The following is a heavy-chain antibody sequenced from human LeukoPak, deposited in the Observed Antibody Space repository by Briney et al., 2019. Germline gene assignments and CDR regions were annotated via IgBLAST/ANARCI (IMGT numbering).Heavy chain of an antibody. V-gene: IGHV4-4*07. CDR1: GDSISSYY. CDR2: IYTSGST. CDR3: AGSSSSSWYALFDY. Sequence: PSETLSLTCTVSGDSISSYYWSWIRQPAGKGLEWIGRIYTSGSTNYNPSLKSRVTISVDTSKNQFSLKLSSVTAADTAVYYCAGSSSSSWYALFDYWGQGTLVTVSS. J-gene: IGHJ4*02. D-gene: IGHD6-13*01.